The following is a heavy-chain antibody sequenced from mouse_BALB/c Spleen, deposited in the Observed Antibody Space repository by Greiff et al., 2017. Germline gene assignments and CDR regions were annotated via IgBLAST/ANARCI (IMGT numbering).Heavy chain of an antibody. V-gene: IGHV3-8*02. CDR2: ISYSGST. CDR1: GDSITSGY. Sequence: DVKLQESGPSLVKPSQTLSLTCSVTGDSITSGYWNWIRKFPGNKLEYMGYISYSGSTYYNPSLKSRISITRDTSKNQYYLQLNSVTTEDTATYYCARFYYGYDGYYFDYWGQGTTLTVSS. J-gene: IGHJ2*01. D-gene: IGHD2-2*01. CDR3: ARFYYGYDGYYFDY.